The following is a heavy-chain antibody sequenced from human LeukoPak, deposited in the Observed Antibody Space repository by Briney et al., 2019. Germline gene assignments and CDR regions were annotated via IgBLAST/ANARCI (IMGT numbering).Heavy chain of an antibody. CDR2: IYSGGST. Sequence: GGSLRLSCAASGFTVSSNYMSWVRQAPGKGLEWVSVIYSGGSTYYADSVKGRFTISRHNSKNTLYLQMNSLRAEDTAVYYCAKTSHETYDFWSGYFFSVWFDPWGQGTLVTVSS. CDR3: AKTSHETYDFWSGYFFSVWFDP. J-gene: IGHJ5*02. V-gene: IGHV3-53*04. CDR1: GFTVSSNY. D-gene: IGHD3-3*01.